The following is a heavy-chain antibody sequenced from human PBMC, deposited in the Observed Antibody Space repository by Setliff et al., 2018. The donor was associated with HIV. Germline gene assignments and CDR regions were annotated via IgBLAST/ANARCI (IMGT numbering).Heavy chain of an antibody. Sequence: PGGSLRLSCAASGFTFSSYSMNWVRQAPGKGLEWVSSISSSSSYIYYADSVKGRLTISRDNAKNSLYLQMNSLRAEDTAVYYCARDTAELLGLYYYYGMDVWGQGTTVTVSS. V-gene: IGHV3-21*01. D-gene: IGHD1-26*01. CDR1: GFTFSSYS. J-gene: IGHJ6*02. CDR2: ISSSSSYI. CDR3: ARDTAELLGLYYYYGMDV.